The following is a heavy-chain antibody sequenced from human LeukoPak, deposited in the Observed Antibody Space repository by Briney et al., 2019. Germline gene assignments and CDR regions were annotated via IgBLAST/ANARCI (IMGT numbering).Heavy chain of an antibody. V-gene: IGHV1-69*13. CDR2: IIPNFGTS. D-gene: IGHD4-17*01. CDR1: GGTFSNYV. J-gene: IGHJ6*03. Sequence: GASVKVSCKASGGTFSNYVIIWLRQAPGQGLGWMGGIIPNFGTSKNAQKFQGRVTITADESTSAAYMELSSLRSEDTAVYYCARGPYGDYGGDYYYYYMDVWGKGTTVTISS. CDR3: ARGPYGDYGGDYYYYYMDV.